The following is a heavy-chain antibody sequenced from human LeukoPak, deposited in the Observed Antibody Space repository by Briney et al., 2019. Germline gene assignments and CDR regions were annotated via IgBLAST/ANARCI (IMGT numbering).Heavy chain of an antibody. V-gene: IGHV1-2*06. CDR3: AKGEYAGNFDY. CDR1: GYTFTGYY. Sequence: ASVKVSCKASGYTFTGYYIHWVRQAPGQGLEWMGRINPNSGGTDYAQKFQGRVTMTRATSVSTAYMELIRLKSDDTAMYYSAKGEYAGNFDYWGQGTLVTVSS. CDR2: INPNSGGT. D-gene: IGHD2-8*01. J-gene: IGHJ4*02.